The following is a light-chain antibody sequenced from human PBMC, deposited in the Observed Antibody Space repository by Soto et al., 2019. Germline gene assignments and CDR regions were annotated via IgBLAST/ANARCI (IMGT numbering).Light chain of an antibody. V-gene: IGKV3-20*01. Sequence: IVLKQSPGTLSLSPGERATLSCRASQSVSNNYLAWYQQKPGQAPRLLIYGASNWATGIPDRFSGSGSGTDFTLTISRLEPEDFAVYYCQQYGSSGTFGQGTKVDIK. CDR2: GAS. CDR1: QSVSNNY. J-gene: IGKJ1*01. CDR3: QQYGSSGT.